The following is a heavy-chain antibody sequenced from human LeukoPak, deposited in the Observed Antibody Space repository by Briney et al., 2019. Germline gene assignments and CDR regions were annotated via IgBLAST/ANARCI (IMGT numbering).Heavy chain of an antibody. CDR3: ARGRIRGSLDY. D-gene: IGHD3-3*02. V-gene: IGHV4-34*01. CDR2: INHSGST. J-gene: IGHJ4*02. Sequence: PSETLSLTCAAYGGSFSGYYWSWIRQPPGKGLEWIGEINHSGSTNYNPSLKSRVTIAVDTSKNQFSLKLSSVTAADTAVYYCARGRIRGSLDYWGQGALVTVSS. CDR1: GGSFSGYY.